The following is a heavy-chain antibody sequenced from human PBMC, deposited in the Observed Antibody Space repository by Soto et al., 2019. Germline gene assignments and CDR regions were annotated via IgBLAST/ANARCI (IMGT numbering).Heavy chain of an antibody. CDR3: ARVDTAMVRKYYYGMDV. V-gene: IGHV1-69*13. Sequence: SVKVSCKASGGTFSSYAISWVRQAPGQGLEWMGGIIPIFGTANYAQKFQGRVTITADESTSTAYMELSSLRSEDTAVYYCARVDTAMVRKYYYGMDVWGQGTTVTVSS. CDR1: GGTFSSYA. CDR2: IIPIFGTA. J-gene: IGHJ6*02. D-gene: IGHD5-18*01.